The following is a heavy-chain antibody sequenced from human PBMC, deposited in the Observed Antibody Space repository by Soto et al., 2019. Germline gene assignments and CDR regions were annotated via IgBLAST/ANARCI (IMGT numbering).Heavy chain of an antibody. J-gene: IGHJ6*02. CDR3: AANYYGSGSSQDYYYGMDV. Sequence: GAVKVSCKASGYTFTSYYMHWVRQAPGQGLEWMGIINPSGGSTSYAQKFQGRVTMTRDTSTSTVYMELSSLRSEDTAVYYCAANYYGSGSSQDYYYGMDVWGQGTTVTVSS. CDR1: GYTFTSYY. CDR2: INPSGGST. D-gene: IGHD3-10*01. V-gene: IGHV1-46*01.